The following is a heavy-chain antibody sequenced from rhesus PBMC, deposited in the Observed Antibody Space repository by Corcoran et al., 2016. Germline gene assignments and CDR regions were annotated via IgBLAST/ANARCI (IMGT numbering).Heavy chain of an antibody. CDR3: ARERGIAGTTRDAFDF. Sequence: EVQLVESGGGLVQPGGSLRLSCAASGFTFSSYGMHWVRQAPGKGLEWVAVISSDGSKQYYSDSVKDRFTISRDNSKNMLYLQMNNRKLEDTAVYYCARERGIAGTTRDAFDFWGQGLRVTVSS. CDR2: ISSDGSKQ. V-gene: IGHV3-54*02. CDR1: GFTFSSYG. D-gene: IGHD1-14*01. J-gene: IGHJ3*01.